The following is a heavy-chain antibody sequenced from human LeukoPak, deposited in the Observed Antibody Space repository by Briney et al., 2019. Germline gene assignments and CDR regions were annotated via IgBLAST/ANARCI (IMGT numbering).Heavy chain of an antibody. CDR2: INPNSGGT. CDR1: GYTFTSYD. Sequence: ASVKVSCKASGYTFTSYDINWVRQAPGQGLDWMGWINPNSGGTNYAQKFQGRVTMTRDTSITTAYMELSGLRSDDTAVYYCARDLVYYKDRGAFDFWGQGTMVTVSS. V-gene: IGHV1-2*02. J-gene: IGHJ3*01. CDR3: ARDLVYYKDRGAFDF. D-gene: IGHD1-26*01.